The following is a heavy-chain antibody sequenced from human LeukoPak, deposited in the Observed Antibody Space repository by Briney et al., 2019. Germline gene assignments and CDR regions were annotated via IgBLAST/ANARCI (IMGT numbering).Heavy chain of an antibody. CDR3: ARGGEVRLRDWCVDV. CDR2: IYYSGST. CDR1: GGSISSSSYY. J-gene: IGHJ6*02. Sequence: SETLSLTCTVSGGSISSSSYYWGWIRQPPGKGLEWIGSIYYSGSTYYNPSLKSRVTISVDTSKNQFSLKLSSVTAADTAVYYCARGGEVRLRDWCVDVWGQGTTVTVSS. D-gene: IGHD3/OR15-3a*01. V-gene: IGHV4-39*01.